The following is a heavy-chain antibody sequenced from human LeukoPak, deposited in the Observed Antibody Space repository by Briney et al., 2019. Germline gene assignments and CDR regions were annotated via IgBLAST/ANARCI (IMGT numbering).Heavy chain of an antibody. J-gene: IGHJ4*02. V-gene: IGHV3-74*01. D-gene: IGHD4-17*01. Sequence: PGGSLRLSCVVSGFTFSTYWMHWVRQAPGKGLVWVSRMRSDGSTATYAASVKGRLTISRDNAKNTLYLQMNSLRAEDTAAYYCARSNTYGATDYWGQGTLVTVSS. CDR3: ARSNTYGATDY. CDR2: MRSDGSTA. CDR1: GFTFSTYW.